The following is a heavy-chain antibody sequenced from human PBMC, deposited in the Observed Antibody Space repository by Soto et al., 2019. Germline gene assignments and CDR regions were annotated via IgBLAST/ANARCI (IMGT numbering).Heavy chain of an antibody. Sequence: SQTLSLTCAITGDSVSSNSAVWICVSHSASRGLEWLGRTYYRSKWYYEYAVSVRGRITINPDTSKNQYSLQLNSVTPEDTAVYFCARGEQYSGRIFDYWGQGTLVTVSS. V-gene: IGHV6-1*01. CDR1: GDSVSSNSAV. CDR3: ARGEQYSGRIFDY. J-gene: IGHJ4*01. D-gene: IGHD1-26*01. CDR2: TYYRSKWYY.